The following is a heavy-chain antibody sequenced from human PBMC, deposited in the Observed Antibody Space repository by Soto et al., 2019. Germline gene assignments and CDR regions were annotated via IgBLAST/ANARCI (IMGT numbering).Heavy chain of an antibody. CDR2: INPATGAA. J-gene: IGHJ3*02. CDR3: ARGGGVGVAGSAAFDM. D-gene: IGHD3-3*01. Sequence: QLHLVQSGAVVKKPGASVTVSCSASGYPVTAYYMHWVRQAPGRGLEWMGGINPATGAAKYTQAFQGRVTMTRATSTSTAFMELSGLTSEDTAVFSCARGGGVGVAGSAAFDMWGQGTLVTVSS. CDR1: GYPVTAYY. V-gene: IGHV1-2*02.